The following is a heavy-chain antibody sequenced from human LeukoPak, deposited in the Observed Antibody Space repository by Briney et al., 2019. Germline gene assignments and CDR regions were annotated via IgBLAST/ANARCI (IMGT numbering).Heavy chain of an antibody. Sequence: GGSLRLSCAASGFTFSSYEMNWVRQAPGKGLEWASYISSSGSTIYYADSVKGRFTISRDNAKNSLYLQMNSLRAEDTAVYYCARGGVRGVIITNPFDYWGQGTLVTVSS. D-gene: IGHD3-10*01. CDR2: ISSSGSTI. J-gene: IGHJ4*02. CDR3: ARGGVRGVIITNPFDY. V-gene: IGHV3-48*03. CDR1: GFTFSSYE.